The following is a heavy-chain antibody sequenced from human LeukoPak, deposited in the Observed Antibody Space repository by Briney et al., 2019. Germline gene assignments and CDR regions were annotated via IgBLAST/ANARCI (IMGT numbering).Heavy chain of an antibody. J-gene: IGHJ4*02. D-gene: IGHD3-22*01. V-gene: IGHV3-23*01. Sequence: GGSLRLSCAASGFTFSNAWMSWARQAPGKGLEWVSAISGSGGSTYYADSVKGRFTISRDNSKNTLYLQMNSLRAEDTAVYYCAKSPSSGYYYYYSFDYWGQGTLVTVSS. CDR2: ISGSGGST. CDR3: AKSPSSGYYYYYSFDY. CDR1: GFTFSNAW.